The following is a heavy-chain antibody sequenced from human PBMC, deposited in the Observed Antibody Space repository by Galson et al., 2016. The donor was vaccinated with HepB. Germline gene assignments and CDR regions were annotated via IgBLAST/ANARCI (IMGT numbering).Heavy chain of an antibody. CDR3: AREPLGWMGFDY. V-gene: IGHV4-4*02. CDR1: W. Sequence: WWSWFRQSPGAGLEWIGEIFHTGSANNNPSLKSRVTISVDKSKNQLSLRLRSVTAADTAVYYCAREPLGWMGFDYWGQGILVTVSS. J-gene: IGHJ4*02. D-gene: IGHD2-2*03. CDR2: IFHTGSA.